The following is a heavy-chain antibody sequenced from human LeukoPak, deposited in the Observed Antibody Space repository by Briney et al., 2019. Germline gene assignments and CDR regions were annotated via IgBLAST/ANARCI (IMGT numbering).Heavy chain of an antibody. V-gene: IGHV5-51*01. CDR3: ARRTAVAGFYAFDI. CDR2: ISPGDSDT. CDR1: GSPFTSYW. D-gene: IGHD6-19*01. J-gene: IGHJ3*02. Sequence: GGPLQISCQGSGSPFTSYWIGWVRQVRGKGLAWMGIISPGDSDTRYSPSFQGQVTISADKSISTAYLQWSSLKASDTAMYYCARRTAVAGFYAFDIWGQGTMVTVSS.